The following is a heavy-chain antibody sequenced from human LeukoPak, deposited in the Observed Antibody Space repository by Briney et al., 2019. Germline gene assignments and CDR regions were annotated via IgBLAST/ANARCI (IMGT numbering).Heavy chain of an antibody. CDR2: IYYSGST. J-gene: IGHJ6*03. CDR1: GGSISSGDYY. Sequence: PSQTLSLTCTVSGGSISSGDYYWSWIRQPPGKGLEWIGYIYYSGSTYYNPSLKSRVTISVDTSKNQFSLKLSSVTAADTAVYFRARVLTVSYYYYMGVWGKGTTVTVSS. D-gene: IGHD4-17*01. CDR3: ARVLTVSYYYYMGV. V-gene: IGHV4-30-4*08.